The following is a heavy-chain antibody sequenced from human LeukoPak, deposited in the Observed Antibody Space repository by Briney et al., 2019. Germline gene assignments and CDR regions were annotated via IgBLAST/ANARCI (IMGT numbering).Heavy chain of an antibody. J-gene: IGHJ3*02. CDR3: ARVFRPSLTVFIIRGAFDI. D-gene: IGHD3-3*01. Sequence: GGSLRLSCAASGSTFSSYSMNWVRQAPGKGLEWVSSISSSSSYIYYADSVKGRFTTSRDNDKNSLYLQMNSLRVEDTAVYYCARVFRPSLTVFIIRGAFDIWGQGTMVTVSS. V-gene: IGHV3-21*01. CDR1: GSTFSSYS. CDR2: ISSSSSYI.